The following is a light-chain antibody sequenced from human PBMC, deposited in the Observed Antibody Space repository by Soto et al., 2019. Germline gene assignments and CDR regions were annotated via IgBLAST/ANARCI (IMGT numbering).Light chain of an antibody. CDR2: DVS. V-gene: IGLV2-14*01. CDR3: SSYTSSTTVV. Sequence: QSVLTQPASVSGSPGQSITIPCTGTSSDVGGYNYVSWYQQHPGKAPKLMIYDVSNRPSGVSNRFSGSKSGNTASLTISGLQAEDEADYCCSSYTSSTTVVFGGGTKLTVL. CDR1: SSDVGGYNY. J-gene: IGLJ2*01.